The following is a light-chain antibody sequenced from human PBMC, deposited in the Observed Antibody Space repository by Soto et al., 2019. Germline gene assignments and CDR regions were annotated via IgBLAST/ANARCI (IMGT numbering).Light chain of an antibody. CDR3: QHYDGSPRT. V-gene: IGKV3-20*01. J-gene: IGKJ2*01. CDR1: QGVTSNH. Sequence: ENVLTQSPGTVSLSPGERATLSCRASQGVTSNHLVWYQQKPGQAPRLLIYGVFNRATGIPDRFSGSGSGTDFTLTITRLEPEDSAVYFCQHYDGSPRTFGQGTKLEIK. CDR2: GVF.